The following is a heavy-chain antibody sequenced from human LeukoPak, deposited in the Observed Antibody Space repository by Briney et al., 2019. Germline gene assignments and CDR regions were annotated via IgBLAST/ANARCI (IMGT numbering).Heavy chain of an antibody. V-gene: IGHV4-59*01. D-gene: IGHD2-21*02. CDR2: IYYSGST. Sequence: SSETLSLTCTVSGGSISSYYWSWIRQPPGKGLEWIGYIYYSGSTNYNPSPKSRLTISVDTSKNQFSLKLSSVTAADTAVYYCATYGGDSVSYYYHMDVWGTGTTVTVSS. CDR1: GGSISSYY. J-gene: IGHJ6*03. CDR3: ATYGGDSVSYYYHMDV.